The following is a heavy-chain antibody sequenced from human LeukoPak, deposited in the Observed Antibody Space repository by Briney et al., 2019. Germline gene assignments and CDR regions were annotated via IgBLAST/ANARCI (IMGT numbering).Heavy chain of an antibody. Sequence: SVKVSCKASGYTFTNYGISWVRQAPGQGLEWMGRIIPIFGTANYAQKFQGRVTITTDESTSTAYMELSSLRSEDTAVYYCARVGYCSSTSCPLYYFDYWGQGTLVTVSS. CDR2: IIPIFGTA. CDR1: GYTFTNYG. J-gene: IGHJ4*02. V-gene: IGHV1-69*05. CDR3: ARVGYCSSTSCPLYYFDY. D-gene: IGHD2-2*01.